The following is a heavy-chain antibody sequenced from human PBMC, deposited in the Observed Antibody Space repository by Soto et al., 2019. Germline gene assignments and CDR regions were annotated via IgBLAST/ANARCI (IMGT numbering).Heavy chain of an antibody. CDR1: GYDFSSYG. V-gene: IGHV1-18*04. CDR2: ISASNGNR. D-gene: IGHD2-2*01. J-gene: IGHJ4*02. Sequence: QVQLVESGAEVKKPGAYEKVSCEDSGYDFSSYGISWERQAPGQGLEWMGWISASNGNRDYAQQFQGRVTMTSDTPRTTAYMELRSLISDDTAVYYCVRDPQRNVYSGQGTLVNVSS. CDR3: VRDPQRNVY.